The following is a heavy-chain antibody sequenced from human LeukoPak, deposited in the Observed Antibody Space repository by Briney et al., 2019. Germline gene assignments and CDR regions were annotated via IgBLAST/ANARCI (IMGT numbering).Heavy chain of an antibody. CDR2: IIPIFGTA. J-gene: IGHJ4*02. D-gene: IGHD3-10*01. V-gene: IGHV1-69*13. Sequence: VASVKVSCKASGGTFSSYAISWVRQAPGQGLGWMGGIIPIFGTANYAQKFQGRVTITADESTSTAYMELSSLRSEDTAVYYCARLSRGARTMVRSREIWGQGTLVTVSS. CDR3: ARLSRGARTMVRSREI. CDR1: GGTFSSYA.